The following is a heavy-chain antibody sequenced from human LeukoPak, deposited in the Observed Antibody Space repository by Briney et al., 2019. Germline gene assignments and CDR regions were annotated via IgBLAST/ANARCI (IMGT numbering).Heavy chain of an antibody. J-gene: IGHJ5*02. V-gene: IGHV5-51*01. CDR2: IYPGDSNT. Sequence: GESLKISCKGSGYSFTNYWIGWVRQMPGKGPEWMGIIYPGDSNTRYSPSFQGQVTISADKSISTAYLQWSSLEASDTAMYYCARRSGRYSGYDSARWFDPWGQGTLVTVSS. D-gene: IGHD5-12*01. CDR3: ARRSGRYSGYDSARWFDP. CDR1: GYSFTNYW.